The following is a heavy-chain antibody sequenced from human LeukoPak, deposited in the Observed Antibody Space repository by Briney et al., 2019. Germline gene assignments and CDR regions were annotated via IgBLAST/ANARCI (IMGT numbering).Heavy chain of an antibody. CDR2: INHSGST. CDR1: GGSFSGYY. Sequence: SSETLSLTCAVYGGSFSGYYWSWIRQPPGKGLEWIEEINHSGSTNYNPSLKSRVTISVDTSKNQFSLKLSSVTAADTAVYYCARGITIFGVVLDYWGQGTLVTVSS. CDR3: ARGITIFGVVLDY. D-gene: IGHD3-3*01. J-gene: IGHJ4*02. V-gene: IGHV4-34*01.